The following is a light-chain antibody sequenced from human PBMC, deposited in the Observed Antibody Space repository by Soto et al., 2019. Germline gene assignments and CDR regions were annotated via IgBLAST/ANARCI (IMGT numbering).Light chain of an antibody. CDR1: SSDVGGHNS. CDR2: DVS. Sequence: QSVLTQPASVSGSPGQSITISCTGTSSDVGGHNSVAWYQHNPGKAPKLMIYDVSNRPSGVSSRFSGSKSGNTASLTISGLQAEDEAEYYCCSYAGSSTFVFGTGTKVTVL. J-gene: IGLJ1*01. V-gene: IGLV2-23*02. CDR3: CSYAGSSTFV.